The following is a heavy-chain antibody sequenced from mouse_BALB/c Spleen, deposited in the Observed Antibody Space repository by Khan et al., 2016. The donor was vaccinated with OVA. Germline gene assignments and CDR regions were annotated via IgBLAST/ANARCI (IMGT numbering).Heavy chain of an antibody. CDR1: GYTFTDYA. CDR2: ISTYSGNT. CDR3: ARPAYDGYYDY. V-gene: IGHV1S137*01. J-gene: IGHJ2*01. D-gene: IGHD2-3*01. Sequence: QVQLQQSGPELVRPGVSVKMSCKGSGYTFTDYAMYWVKQSHAKSLEWIGLISTYSGNTNYNQTFKGKATMTVDKSSSTAYMELARLTSEDSAIYCCARPAYDGYYDYWGQGTTLTVSS.